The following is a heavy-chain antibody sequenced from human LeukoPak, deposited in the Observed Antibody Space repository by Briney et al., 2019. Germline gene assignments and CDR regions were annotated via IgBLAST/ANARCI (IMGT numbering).Heavy chain of an antibody. D-gene: IGHD5-18*01. V-gene: IGHV3-30*02. CDR2: IRYDGSNK. J-gene: IGHJ4*02. CDR1: GFTFSSYG. Sequence: GGSLRLSCAASGFTFSSYGMHWVRQAPGKGLEWVAFIRYDGSNKYYADSVKGRFTISRDNSKNTLYLQMNSLRAEDTAVYYCTKGQLWLNYFDYWGQGTLVTVSS. CDR3: TKGQLWLNYFDY.